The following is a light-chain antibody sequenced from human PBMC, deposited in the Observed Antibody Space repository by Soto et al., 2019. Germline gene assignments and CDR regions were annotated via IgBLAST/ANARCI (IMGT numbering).Light chain of an antibody. CDR3: QQYGSAPWT. J-gene: IGKJ1*01. Sequence: EIVLTQSPGTLSLSPGERATISCRASQSVSSNYLAWYQQNPGQAPRLLIYAASNRASGIPDRFGGSGSVTEFTLPVSRPEPEDFAVYDCQQYGSAPWTFGQGTKVEI. CDR2: AAS. V-gene: IGKV3-20*01. CDR1: QSVSSNY.